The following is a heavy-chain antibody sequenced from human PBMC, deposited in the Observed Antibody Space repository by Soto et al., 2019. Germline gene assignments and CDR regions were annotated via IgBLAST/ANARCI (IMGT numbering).Heavy chain of an antibody. CDR3: ARDSGTVGYDDS. J-gene: IGHJ4*02. D-gene: IGHD3-10*01. V-gene: IGHV1-69*08. Sequence: QVQLVQSGAEVKKPGSSVKVSCKASGGTFSTYTINWVRQAPGSGLEWMGRIIPLLDVTNNAQRFQGRVTITADKSTSTVYMELTSLTSQDTAVYYCARDSGTVGYDDSWGQGTLVTVSS. CDR1: GGTFSTYT. CDR2: IIPLLDVT.